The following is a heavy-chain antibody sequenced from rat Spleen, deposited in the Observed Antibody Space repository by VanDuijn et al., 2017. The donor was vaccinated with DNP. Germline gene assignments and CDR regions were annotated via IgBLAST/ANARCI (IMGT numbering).Heavy chain of an antibody. J-gene: IGHJ4*01. CDR2: ITYDGSST. Sequence: EVQLVESGGGLVQPGRSLKLSCAASGFTFGYYNMAWVRQAPKKGLEWVATITYDGSSTYYRDSVKGRFTISRDNTKSTLYLQMDSLRSEDTATYYCARIMYSTEYYAMDAWGQGTSVTVSS. CDR1: GFTFGYYN. CDR3: ARIMYSTEYYAMDA. V-gene: IGHV5-7*01. D-gene: IGHD1-6*01.